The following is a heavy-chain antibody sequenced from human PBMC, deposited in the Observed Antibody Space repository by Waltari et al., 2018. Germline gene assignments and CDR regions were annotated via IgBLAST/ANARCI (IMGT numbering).Heavy chain of an antibody. CDR2: VLPSFGTG. Sequence: QVQLVQSGAEVKKPGSSVKVSCKASGGTFNTFVSNWLRQAPGQGLEWMGGVLPSFGTGNYAQKFQGRLTITADEFTSTVSMELRSLRYEDTAVYYCAREFGDYSARHWFDPWGQGTRVTVSS. CDR3: AREFGDYSARHWFDP. V-gene: IGHV1-69*01. CDR1: GGTFNTFV. D-gene: IGHD2-21*02. J-gene: IGHJ5*02.